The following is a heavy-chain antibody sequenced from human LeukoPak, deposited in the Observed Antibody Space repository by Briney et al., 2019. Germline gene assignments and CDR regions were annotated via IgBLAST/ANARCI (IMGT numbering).Heavy chain of an antibody. V-gene: IGHV4-4*07. CDR3: ATNIAAAGSFDY. CDR2: IYTSGST. Sequence: PSETLSLTCTVSGGSISSYYWSWIRQPAGKGLEWIGRIYTSGSTNYNPSLKSRVTMSVDKSKNQFSLKLSSVTAADTAVYYCATNIAAAGSFDYWGQGTLVTVSS. CDR1: GGSISSYY. J-gene: IGHJ4*02. D-gene: IGHD6-13*01.